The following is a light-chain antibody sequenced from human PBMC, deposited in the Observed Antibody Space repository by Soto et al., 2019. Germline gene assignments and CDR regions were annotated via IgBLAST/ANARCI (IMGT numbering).Light chain of an antibody. CDR1: ENVRTF. J-gene: IGKJ1*01. CDR3: QQSYSSPPT. CDR2: GAS. Sequence: EVVLTQSPATLSSSPGERATLSCRASENVRTFVDWYQQKPGQAPRLLIYGASNRATGIPARFSGSGSGTDFTLTISSLQPEDFATYYCQQSYSSPPTFGQGTKVEIK. V-gene: IGKV3-11*01.